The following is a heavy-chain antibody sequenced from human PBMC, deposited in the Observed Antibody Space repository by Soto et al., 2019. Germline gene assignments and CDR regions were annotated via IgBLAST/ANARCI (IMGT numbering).Heavy chain of an antibody. V-gene: IGHV3-23*01. Sequence: PGGSLRLSCAGSGFTFSSYAMSWVRQAPGKGLEWVSAISGSGGSTYYADSVKGRFTISRDNSKNTLYLQMNSLRAEDTAVYYCAKHPGDFWSGYYTVYYYGMDVWGQGTTVTVSS. D-gene: IGHD3-3*01. CDR3: AKHPGDFWSGYYTVYYYGMDV. CDR2: ISGSGGST. J-gene: IGHJ6*02. CDR1: GFTFSSYA.